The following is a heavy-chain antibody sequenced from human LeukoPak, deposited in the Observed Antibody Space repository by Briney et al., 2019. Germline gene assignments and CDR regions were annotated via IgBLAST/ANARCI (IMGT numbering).Heavy chain of an antibody. CDR1: GFTLNNYG. V-gene: IGHV3-30*02. J-gene: IGHJ4*02. D-gene: IGHD6-19*01. CDR3: AKKSGPYSNGWWEHPKVYFDY. CDR2: VRYDGTNK. Sequence: PGGSLRLSCAASGFTLNNYGMHWVRQAPGKGLEWLAFVRYDGTNKNYGDSVKGRFTISRDNSKNMLYVQMNSLRTEDTALYYCAKKSGPYSNGWWEHPKVYFDYWGQGILVTVSS.